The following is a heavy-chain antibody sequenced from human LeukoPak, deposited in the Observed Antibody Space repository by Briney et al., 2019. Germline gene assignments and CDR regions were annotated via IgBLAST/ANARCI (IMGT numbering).Heavy chain of an antibody. CDR1: GFTFSSYS. D-gene: IGHD1-20*01. J-gene: IGHJ4*02. CDR2: ISGGGSTI. CDR3: ARDLTGGNDY. Sequence: PGGSLRLSCAASGFTFSSYSMSWVRQTPGKGLEWVSYISGGGSTIYYADSVKGRFTISRDNAKSSLYLLMNSLRDEDRAVYYCARDLTGGNDYWGQGTLVTVSS. V-gene: IGHV3-48*02.